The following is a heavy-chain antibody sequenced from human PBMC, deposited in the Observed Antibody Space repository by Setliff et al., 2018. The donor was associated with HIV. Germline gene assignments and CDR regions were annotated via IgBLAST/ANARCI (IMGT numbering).Heavy chain of an antibody. V-gene: IGHV4-34*01. D-gene: IGHD2-2*01. J-gene: IGHJ5*02. CDR3: ARGPVVVIPAPRWRWFDP. Sequence: SETLSLTCAVYSGSFINYYWSWIRQSPGKGLEWIGEITHSGSTNYNPSLKSRVTISVDTSKNQFSLKLTSVTAADTAVYYCARGPVVVIPAPRWRWFDPWGRGTLVTVSS. CDR1: SGSFINYY. CDR2: ITHSGST.